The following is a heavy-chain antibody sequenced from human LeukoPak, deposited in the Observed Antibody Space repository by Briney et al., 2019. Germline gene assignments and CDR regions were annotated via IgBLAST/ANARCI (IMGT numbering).Heavy chain of an antibody. J-gene: IGHJ3*02. V-gene: IGHV3-74*01. CDR2: INPDGSDT. CDR3: ARLCGGDCSLINFDT. Sequence: PGGSLRLSCAASGLTFSNFWMHWVRQTPEKGLVWVSRINPDGSDTIYADSVKGRFTISRDNAKNTLYLHMNSLRVEDTAVYYCARLCGGDCSLINFDTWGQGTMVTVSS. D-gene: IGHD2-21*01. CDR1: GLTFSNFW.